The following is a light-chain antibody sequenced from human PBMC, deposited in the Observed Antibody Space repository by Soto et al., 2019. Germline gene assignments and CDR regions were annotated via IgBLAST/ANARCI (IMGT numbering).Light chain of an antibody. V-gene: IGKV3-20*01. Sequence: EIVLTQSPGTLSLSPGERATLSCRASQSVSDNYLAWYQQKPGQAPRLLIYGASSRATGIPDWFSGSGSGTDFPLTSRRLEPEDFAVYYCQQYGGSPRVTFGGGTKVEIK. CDR1: QSVSDNY. J-gene: IGKJ4*01. CDR3: QQYGGSPRVT. CDR2: GAS.